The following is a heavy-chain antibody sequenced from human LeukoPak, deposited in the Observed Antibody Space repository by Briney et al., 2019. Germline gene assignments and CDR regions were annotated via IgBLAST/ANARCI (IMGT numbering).Heavy chain of an antibody. D-gene: IGHD3-3*01. CDR1: GFTFGDYA. V-gene: IGHV3-49*04. J-gene: IGHJ4*02. CDR2: IRSKAYGGTT. Sequence: ETGGSLRLSCTASGFTFGDYAMSWVRQAPGKGLEWVGFIRSKAYGGTTEYAAPVKGRFTISRDDSKSIASLQMNSLKTEDTAVYYCRGQYDFWSGYYRDYWGQGTLVTVSS. CDR3: RGQYDFWSGYYRDY.